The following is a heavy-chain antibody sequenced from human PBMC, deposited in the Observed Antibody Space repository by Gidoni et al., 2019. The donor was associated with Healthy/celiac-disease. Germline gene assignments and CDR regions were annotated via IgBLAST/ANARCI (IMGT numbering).Heavy chain of an antibody. CDR1: GFTFSSYA. CDR3: AHLRVGYGDPFDY. V-gene: IGHV3-23*01. Sequence: ALAQPGGSLRISCAASGFTFSSYAMSWIRQAPGKGLEWVAVISGSGGSTYYADSVKGRFTISRDNSKNTLYLQMDSLMAEDPAVYYCAHLRVGYGDPFDYWGQGTLVTVSS. CDR2: ISGSGGST. J-gene: IGHJ4*02. D-gene: IGHD4-17*01.